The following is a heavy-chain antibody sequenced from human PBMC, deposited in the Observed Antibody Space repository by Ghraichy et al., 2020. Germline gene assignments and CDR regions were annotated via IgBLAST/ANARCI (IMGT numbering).Heavy chain of an antibody. CDR1: GGSFSGYY. CDR2: INHSGST. V-gene: IGHV4-34*01. D-gene: IGHD6-13*01. CDR3: ARGHRGIAAAVHFDY. Sequence: SQTLSLTCAVYGGSFSGYYWSWIRQPPGKGLEWIGEINHSGSTNYNPSLKSRVTISVDTSKNQFSLKLSSVTAADTAVYYCARGHRGIAAAVHFDYWGQGTLVTVSS. J-gene: IGHJ4*02.